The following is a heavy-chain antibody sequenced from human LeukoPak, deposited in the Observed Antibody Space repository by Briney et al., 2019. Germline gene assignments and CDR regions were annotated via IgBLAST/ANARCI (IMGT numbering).Heavy chain of an antibody. V-gene: IGHV1-3*01. D-gene: IGHD5-18*01. Sequence: ASVKVSCKASGYTFTSYAMHWVRQAPGQRLEWMGWINAGNGNTKYSQKFQGRVTITRDTSASTAYMELSSLRSEDTAVYYCARDRSPQLWLNSELFDYWGQGTLVTVSS. CDR3: ARDRSPQLWLNSELFDY. CDR2: INAGNGNT. J-gene: IGHJ4*02. CDR1: GYTFTSYA.